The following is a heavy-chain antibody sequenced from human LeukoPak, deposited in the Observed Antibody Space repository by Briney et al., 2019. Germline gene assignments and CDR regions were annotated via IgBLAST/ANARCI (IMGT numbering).Heavy chain of an antibody. CDR2: ISSSSSYI. Sequence: PGGSLRLSCAASGFTFSSYSMNWVRQAPGKGLEWVSSISSSSSYIYYADSVKGRFTISRDNAKNSLYLQMNSLRAEDTAVYYCARDRPDYGVPQGYGMDVWGQGTTVTVSS. D-gene: IGHD4-17*01. J-gene: IGHJ6*02. CDR3: ARDRPDYGVPQGYGMDV. V-gene: IGHV3-21*04. CDR1: GFTFSSYS.